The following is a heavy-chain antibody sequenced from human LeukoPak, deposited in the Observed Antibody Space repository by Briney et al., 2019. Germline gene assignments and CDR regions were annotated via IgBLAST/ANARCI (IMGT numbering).Heavy chain of an antibody. CDR3: ARGRGAYQLLFRAYFDY. CDR1: GGSISSSSYH. Sequence: SETLSLTCTVSGGSISSSSYHWGWIRQPPGKGLEWIGNIHFSGSTNYNPSLKSRVIISVDTSKNQFSLKLSSVTAADTAVYYCARGRGAYQLLFRAYFDYWGQGTLVTVSS. V-gene: IGHV4-39*07. J-gene: IGHJ4*02. D-gene: IGHD2-2*01. CDR2: IHFSGST.